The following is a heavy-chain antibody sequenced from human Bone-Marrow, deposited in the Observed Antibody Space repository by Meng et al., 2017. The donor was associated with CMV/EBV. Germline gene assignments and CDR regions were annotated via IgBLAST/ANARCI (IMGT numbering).Heavy chain of an antibody. V-gene: IGHV3-30*02. CDR1: GFTFSSYG. J-gene: IGHJ4*02. CDR3: AKAGIAVAGTFDY. D-gene: IGHD6-19*01. Sequence: LSLTCAASGFTFSSYGMHWVRQAPGKGLEWVAFIRYDGSNKYYADSVKGRFTISRDNSKDTLYLQMNSLRAEDTAVYYCAKAGIAVAGTFDYWGQGTLVTGSS. CDR2: IRYDGSNK.